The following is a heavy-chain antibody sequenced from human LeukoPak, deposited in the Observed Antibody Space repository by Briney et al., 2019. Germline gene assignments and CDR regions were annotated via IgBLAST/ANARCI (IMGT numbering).Heavy chain of an antibody. CDR3: ARTKEGDY. Sequence: GGSLRLSCAASGFIFSNYEMNWVRQAPGKGLEWVSYISHTGTTTYYADSVKGRFTISRDDARNSLYLQMNSLRAEDTAVYYCARTKEGDYWGQGTLVTVPS. J-gene: IGHJ4*02. CDR2: ISHTGTTT. CDR1: GFIFSNYE. V-gene: IGHV3-48*03.